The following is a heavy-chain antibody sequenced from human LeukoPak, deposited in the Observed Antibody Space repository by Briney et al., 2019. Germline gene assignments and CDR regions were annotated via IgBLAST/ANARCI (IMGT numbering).Heavy chain of an antibody. Sequence: SETLSLTCTVSGGSVSSHYWSWIRQPPGKGLEWIAYLLDSVNTKDNPSLQSRLTLSADTSKNQFSLRLSSVTAADTAVYYCATIKRGSIYGYFDFWGQGIEVTVSS. J-gene: IGHJ4*02. D-gene: IGHD5-18*01. V-gene: IGHV4-59*02. CDR2: LLDSVNT. CDR3: ATIKRGSIYGYFDF. CDR1: GGSVSSHY.